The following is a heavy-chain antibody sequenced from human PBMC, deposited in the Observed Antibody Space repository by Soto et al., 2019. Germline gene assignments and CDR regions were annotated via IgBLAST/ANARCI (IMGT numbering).Heavy chain of an antibody. J-gene: IGHJ4*02. CDR3: ARGGGYSGFASYYFSY. V-gene: IGHV4-31*03. CDR1: SGSISGPYY. D-gene: IGHD5-12*01. CDR2: ISYSGSP. Sequence: QVQLQESGPGLMKPSQTLSLTCTVSSGSISGPYYWRWIRQHPGKGLKWIGYISYSGSPYYNPSLKSRVTMSVDTSTNQLSLKLSSVTAADTAVYYCARGGGYSGFASYYFSYWGQGTLVTVSS.